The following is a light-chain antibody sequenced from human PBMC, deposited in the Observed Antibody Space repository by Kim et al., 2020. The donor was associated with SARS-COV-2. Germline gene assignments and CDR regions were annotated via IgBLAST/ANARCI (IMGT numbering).Light chain of an antibody. Sequence: ALGKTARNTCQGDSLRIYYASWYQQKPGQAPVLVIYGKNNRPSGIPDRFSGSSSRNTASLTITGAQAEDEADYYCNSRDSSDNHVVFGGGTQLTVL. CDR2: GKN. J-gene: IGLJ2*01. V-gene: IGLV3-19*01. CDR1: SLRIYY. CDR3: NSRDSSDNHVV.